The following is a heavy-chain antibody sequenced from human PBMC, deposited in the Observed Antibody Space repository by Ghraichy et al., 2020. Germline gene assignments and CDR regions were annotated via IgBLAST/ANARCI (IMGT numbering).Heavy chain of an antibody. J-gene: IGHJ6*02. Sequence: GGSLRLSCVASGFTFSSFAMSWVRQAPGKGLELVSEITGDGGSTHYADAVKARFTISRDNSKNTLYLQMNGLRAEDTAMYYCAKELKPIFYYYYGLDVWGHGTTVTVSS. CDR1: GFTFSSFA. CDR2: ITGDGGST. V-gene: IGHV3-23*01. D-gene: IGHD3-16*01. CDR3: AKELKPIFYYYYGLDV.